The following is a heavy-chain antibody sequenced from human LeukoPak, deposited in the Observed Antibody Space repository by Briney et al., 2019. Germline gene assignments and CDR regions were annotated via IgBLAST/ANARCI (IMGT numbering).Heavy chain of an antibody. CDR2: IYYSGST. D-gene: IGHD5-18*01. CDR1: GGSISSGDYY. V-gene: IGHV4-30-4*08. Sequence: SETLSLTCTVSGGSISSGDYYWSWIRQPPGKGLEWIGYIYYSGSTYYNPSLKSRVTISVDTSKNQFSLKLSSVTAADTAVYYCARGDTAMVHAFDIWGQGTMVIVSS. CDR3: ARGDTAMVHAFDI. J-gene: IGHJ3*02.